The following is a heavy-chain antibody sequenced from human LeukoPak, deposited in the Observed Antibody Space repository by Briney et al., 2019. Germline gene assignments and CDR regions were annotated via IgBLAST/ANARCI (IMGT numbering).Heavy chain of an antibody. Sequence: WASVKVSCKVSGYTLTELSTHWVRQAPGKGLEWMGGFDPEDGERIYAQKFQDRVTMTEDTSTDTAYMELRSLRSEDTAVYYCATKYYDILTGYYAGAFDIWGQGTMVTVSS. CDR1: GYTLTELS. D-gene: IGHD3-9*01. CDR2: FDPEDGER. CDR3: ATKYYDILTGYYAGAFDI. V-gene: IGHV1-24*01. J-gene: IGHJ3*02.